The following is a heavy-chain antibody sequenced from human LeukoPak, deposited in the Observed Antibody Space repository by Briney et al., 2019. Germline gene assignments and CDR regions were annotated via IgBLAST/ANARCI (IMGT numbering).Heavy chain of an antibody. CDR3: GKLGIAARRRGVFDY. D-gene: IGHD6-6*01. CDR2: ISGDGGST. J-gene: IGHJ4*02. Sequence: GGSLRLSCAASGFTFDDYAMHWVRQAPGKGLEWVSLISGDGGSTYYADSVKGRFTISRDNSKNSLYLQMNSLRTEDTALYYCGKLGIAARRRGVFDYWGQGTLVTVSS. CDR1: GFTFDDYA. V-gene: IGHV3-43*02.